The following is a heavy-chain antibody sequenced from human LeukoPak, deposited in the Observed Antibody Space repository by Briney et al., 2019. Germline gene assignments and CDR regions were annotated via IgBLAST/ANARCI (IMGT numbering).Heavy chain of an antibody. CDR3: AKRHAAPGTPIYYFDY. CDR1: GFTVSSNY. D-gene: IGHD6-13*01. V-gene: IGHV3-23*01. CDR2: ISASGGGT. Sequence: GGSLRLSCAASGFTVSSNYMSWVRQAPGKRLEWVSTISASGGGTYYADSVKGRFTISRDNSKNTLSLQMNSLRVEDTAVYYCAKRHAAPGTPIYYFDYWGQGTLVTVSS. J-gene: IGHJ4*02.